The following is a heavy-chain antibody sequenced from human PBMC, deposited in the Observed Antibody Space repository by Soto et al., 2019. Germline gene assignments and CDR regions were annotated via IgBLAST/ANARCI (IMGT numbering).Heavy chain of an antibody. CDR1: CVSISSVGYY. V-gene: IGHV4-31*03. D-gene: IGHD4-17*01. CDR2: IYYSGIT. CDR3: ARDNVRATVVTSDDFDI. J-gene: IGHJ3*02. Sequence: SETLSLTCTVSCVSISSVGYYCRWRSQHPGKGLEWIGYIYYSGITYYNPYLKSRVTISVDTSKKQFSLKLSSVTSADTAVYYCARDNVRATVVTSDDFDICAQGTIFTV.